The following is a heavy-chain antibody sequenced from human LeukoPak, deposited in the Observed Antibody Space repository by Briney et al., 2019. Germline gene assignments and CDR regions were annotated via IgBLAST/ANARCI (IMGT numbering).Heavy chain of an antibody. D-gene: IGHD4-17*01. J-gene: IGHJ4*02. CDR2: ISGSGGST. CDR1: GFTFSSYA. V-gene: IGHV3-23*01. Sequence: GGSLRLSCAASGFTFSSYAMSWVRQAPGKGLEWVSAISGSGGSTYYADSVKGRFTISRDNSKNTLYLQMNSLRAEDTAVYYCGTPLPDYGDSQHSDYWGQGTLVTVSS. CDR3: GTPLPDYGDSQHSDY.